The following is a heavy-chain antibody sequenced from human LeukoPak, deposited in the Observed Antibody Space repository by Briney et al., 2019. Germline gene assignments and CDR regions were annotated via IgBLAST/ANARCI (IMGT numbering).Heavy chain of an antibody. Sequence: GGSLRLSCAASGFTFSSYSMNWVRQAPGKGLEWVSSISSSSSYIYYAGSVKGRFTISRDNAKNSLYLQMNSLRAEDTAVYYCARVGHYYYDSSGYPMFDYWGQGTLVTVSS. CDR2: ISSSSSYI. D-gene: IGHD3-22*01. J-gene: IGHJ4*02. CDR3: ARVGHYYYDSSGYPMFDY. V-gene: IGHV3-21*01. CDR1: GFTFSSYS.